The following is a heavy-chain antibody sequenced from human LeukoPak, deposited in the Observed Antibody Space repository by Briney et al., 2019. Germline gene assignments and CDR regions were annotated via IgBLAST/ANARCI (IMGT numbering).Heavy chain of an antibody. CDR3: VSFYETY. V-gene: IGHV3-74*01. CDR1: GNYW. CDR2: INSDGSWT. J-gene: IGHJ4*02. D-gene: IGHD2/OR15-2a*01. Sequence: TGGSLKLSCAASGNYWMHWVRQAPGKGLVWVSHINSDGSWTSYADSVKGRFTISKDNDKNTVYLQMNSLRAEDTAVYYCVSFYETYWGRGTLVTVSS.